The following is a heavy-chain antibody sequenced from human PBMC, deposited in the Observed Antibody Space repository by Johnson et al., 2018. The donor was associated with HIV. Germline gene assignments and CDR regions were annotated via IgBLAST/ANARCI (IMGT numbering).Heavy chain of an antibody. J-gene: IGHJ3*02. CDR2: ISYDGSNK. Sequence: QVQLVESGGGVVQPGRSLRLSCAASGFTFSSYVMHWVRQAPGKGLEWVAVISYDGSNKSYADSVKGRFSISRDNSKNTLHLQMNSLRAEDTAVYYCARDTSIAAARAFDIWGQGTMVTVSS. V-gene: IGHV3-30-3*01. D-gene: IGHD6-6*01. CDR3: ARDTSIAAARAFDI. CDR1: GFTFSSYV.